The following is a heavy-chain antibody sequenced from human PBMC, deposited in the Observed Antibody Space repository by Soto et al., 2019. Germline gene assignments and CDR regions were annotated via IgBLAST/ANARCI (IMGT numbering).Heavy chain of an antibody. Sequence: SESLSLTCTVSGGSISSGGYYWSWIRQHPGKGLEWIGYIYYSGSTYYNPSLKSRVTISVDTSKNQFSLKLSSVTAADTAVYYCARIPKLELRDYYYGMDVWGQGTTVTVSS. CDR2: IYYSGST. J-gene: IGHJ6*02. V-gene: IGHV4-31*03. CDR1: GGSISSGGYY. D-gene: IGHD1-7*01. CDR3: ARIPKLELRDYYYGMDV.